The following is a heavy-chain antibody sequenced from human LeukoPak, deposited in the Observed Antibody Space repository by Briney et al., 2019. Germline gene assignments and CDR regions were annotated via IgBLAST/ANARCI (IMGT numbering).Heavy chain of an antibody. J-gene: IGHJ4*02. CDR3: ARSPSSGWPYFDY. V-gene: IGHV4-4*02. D-gene: IGHD6-19*01. CDR1: GGSISSSNW. CDR2: IYHNGST. Sequence: PSGTLSLTCAVSGGSISSSNWWSWVRQPPGKGLEWIGEIYHNGSTNCNPSLKSRVTISVDTSKNQFSLKLSSVTAADTAVYYCARSPSSGWPYFDYWGQGTLVTVSS.